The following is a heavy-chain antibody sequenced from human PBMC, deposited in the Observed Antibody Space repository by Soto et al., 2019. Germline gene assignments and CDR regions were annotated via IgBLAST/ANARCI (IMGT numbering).Heavy chain of an antibody. CDR1: GFTFSSYA. CDR2: ISSNGGST. J-gene: IGHJ4*02. V-gene: IGHV3-64*01. CDR3: ARDGGSCALDY. Sequence: EVQLVESGGGLVQPGGSLRLSCAASGFTFSSYAMHWVRQAPGKGLEYVSAISSNGGSTYYANSVKGRFTISRDNSKNTLYLQMGSLRAEDMAVYYCARDGGSCALDYWGQGTLDTVSS. D-gene: IGHD2-15*01.